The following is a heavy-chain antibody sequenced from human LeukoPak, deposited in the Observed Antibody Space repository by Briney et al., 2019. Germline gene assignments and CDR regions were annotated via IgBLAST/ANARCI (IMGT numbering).Heavy chain of an antibody. CDR3: ARDPYDRGGYGAFDM. V-gene: IGHV3-7*01. Sequence: GGSLRLSCAASGLAFNNYWMTWVRQAPGKGLEWVANIKGDGSAMQHLDSVKGRFTISIDNAENSLFLQMNSLRVEDTAVYYCARDPYDRGGYGAFDMWGQGTTVTVS. D-gene: IGHD3-22*01. CDR1: GLAFNNYW. CDR2: IKGDGSAM. J-gene: IGHJ3*02.